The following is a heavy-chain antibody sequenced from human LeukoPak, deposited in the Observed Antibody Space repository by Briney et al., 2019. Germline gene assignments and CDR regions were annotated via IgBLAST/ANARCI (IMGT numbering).Heavy chain of an antibody. J-gene: IGHJ4*02. V-gene: IGHV3-73*01. Sequence: GGSLKLSCAASGFSFSGSAMHWVRQASGKGLEWLGRIRSKANSYVTAYAASVEGRVTISRDDSANTAYLQMNTLRAEDTAVYYCASRDPCSGSTCYPLSYWGQGTLVTVSS. CDR2: IRSKANSYVT. D-gene: IGHD2-15*01. CDR1: GFSFSGSA. CDR3: ASRDPCSGSTCYPLSY.